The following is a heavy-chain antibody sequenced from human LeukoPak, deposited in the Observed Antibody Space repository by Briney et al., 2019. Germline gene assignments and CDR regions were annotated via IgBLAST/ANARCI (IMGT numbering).Heavy chain of an antibody. J-gene: IGHJ3*02. CDR2: ISYDGSDK. Sequence: TGGSLRLSRAASGFPFSTYGMHWVRQAPGKGLEWVAGISYDGSDKYYADSVKGRFTISRDDSKSTLYVQMNSLRADDTAVYFCAKPPYRDSGGAFHIWGQGTVVTVSS. D-gene: IGHD6-25*01. V-gene: IGHV3-30*18. CDR3: AKPPYRDSGGAFHI. CDR1: GFPFSTYG.